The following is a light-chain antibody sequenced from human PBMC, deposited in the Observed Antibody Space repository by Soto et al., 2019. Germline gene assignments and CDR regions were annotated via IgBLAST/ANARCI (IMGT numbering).Light chain of an antibody. Sequence: QSVLTHPRSVSGSPGQSVTISCTGNSSDFGGYVSWYQQHPGKAPKVMIYDVSKRPSGVPDRFSGSKSGNMASLTISGLQAEDEADYYCCSYAGSSVLFGGGTKVTVL. CDR2: DVS. CDR3: CSYAGSSVL. V-gene: IGLV2-11*01. J-gene: IGLJ2*01. CDR1: SSDFGGY.